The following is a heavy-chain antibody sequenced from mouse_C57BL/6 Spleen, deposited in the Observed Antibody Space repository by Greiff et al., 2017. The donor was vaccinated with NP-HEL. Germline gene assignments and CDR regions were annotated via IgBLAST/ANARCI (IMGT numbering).Heavy chain of an antibody. CDR3: VRWGYDPHYAMDY. CDR2: IRSKSNNYAT. J-gene: IGHJ4*01. D-gene: IGHD2-2*01. V-gene: IGHV10-1*01. Sequence: EVQGVESGGGLVQPKGSLKLSCAASGFSFNTYAMNWVRQAPGKGLEWVARIRSKSNNYATYYADSVKDRFTISRDDSESMLYLQMNNLKTEDTAMYYCVRWGYDPHYAMDYWGQGTSVTVSS. CDR1: GFSFNTYA.